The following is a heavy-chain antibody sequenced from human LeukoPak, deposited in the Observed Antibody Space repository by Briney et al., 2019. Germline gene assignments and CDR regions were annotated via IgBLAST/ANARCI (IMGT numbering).Heavy chain of an antibody. J-gene: IGHJ4*02. D-gene: IGHD1-26*01. Sequence: SETLSLTCAVYGGSFRGFYWSWIRQPPGKGLEWIGEISHSGSTNYNPSLKSRVTISKDTTKKQFSLKLSSVTAADTAVYYCARLYSGSYIYWGQGTLVTVSS. V-gene: IGHV4-34*01. CDR1: GGSFRGFY. CDR3: ARLYSGSYIY. CDR2: ISHSGST.